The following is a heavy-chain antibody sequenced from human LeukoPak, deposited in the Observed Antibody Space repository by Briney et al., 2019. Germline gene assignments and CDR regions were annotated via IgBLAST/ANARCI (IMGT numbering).Heavy chain of an antibody. CDR1: GYPFTAYY. CDR2: IIPIFVTA. D-gene: IGHD2-15*01. Sequence: GASVKVSFKASGYPFTAYYMHWVRQAPGQGLEWMGGIIPIFVTANYAQKFQGRVTIAADESTSTAYMELSSLRSEDTAVYFCARDRVVGLGLDNAFDIWGQGTVVTVSS. V-gene: IGHV1-69*13. CDR3: ARDRVVGLGLDNAFDI. J-gene: IGHJ3*02.